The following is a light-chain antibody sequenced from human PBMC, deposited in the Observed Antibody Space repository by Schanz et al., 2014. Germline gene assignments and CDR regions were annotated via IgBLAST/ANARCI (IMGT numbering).Light chain of an antibody. CDR1: RNDVGAYNL. CDR3: CSYAGSSIWV. CDR2: EVS. J-gene: IGLJ3*02. Sequence: QSAPTQPASVSGSPGQSITISCSGTRNDVGAYNLVSWYQHHPARAPKLILYEVSKRPSGVSDRFSGSNSGNAASLTVSGLQAEDEADYYCCSYAGSSIWVFGGGTKLTVL. V-gene: IGLV2-23*02.